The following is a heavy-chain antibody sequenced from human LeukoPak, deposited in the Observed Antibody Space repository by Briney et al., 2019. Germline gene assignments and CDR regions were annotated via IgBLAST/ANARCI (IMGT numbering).Heavy chain of an antibody. D-gene: IGHD2-2*01. V-gene: IGHV1-69*13. Sequence: GASVKVSCKASGGTFSSYAISWVRQAPGQGLEWMGGIIPIFGTANYAQKFQGRVTITADESTSTAYMELSSLRSEDTAVYYCVYGYCSSTSCYPPFYYFDYWGQGTLVTVSS. CDR1: GGTFSSYA. CDR3: VYGYCSSTSCYPPFYYFDY. CDR2: IIPIFGTA. J-gene: IGHJ4*02.